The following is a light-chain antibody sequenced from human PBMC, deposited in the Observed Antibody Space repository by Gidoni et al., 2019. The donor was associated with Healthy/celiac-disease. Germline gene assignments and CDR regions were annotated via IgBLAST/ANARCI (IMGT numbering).Light chain of an antibody. J-gene: IGKJ1*01. CDR1: QSLLHSNGYNY. CDR3: MQALQSWT. Sequence: GEPASISCRSSQSLLHSNGYNYLDWYLQKPGQSPQLLIYLGSNRASGVPDRFSGSGSGTDFTLKISRVEAEDVGVYYCMQALQSWTFGQXTKVEIK. V-gene: IGKV2-28*01. CDR2: LGS.